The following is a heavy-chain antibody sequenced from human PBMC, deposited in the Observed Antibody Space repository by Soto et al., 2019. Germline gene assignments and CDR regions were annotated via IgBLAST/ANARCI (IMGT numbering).Heavy chain of an antibody. V-gene: IGHV4-34*01. CDR1: GGSFSGYY. D-gene: IGHD5-18*01. CDR2: INHSGST. J-gene: IGHJ6*03. Sequence: SQTLCLTCAVYGGSFSGYYWSWSRQPPGKGLEWIGEINHSGSTNYNPSLKSRVTISVDTSKNQFSLKLSSVTAADTAVYYCAVGYYIIDVWAKGTKDTVAS. CDR3: AVGYYIIDV.